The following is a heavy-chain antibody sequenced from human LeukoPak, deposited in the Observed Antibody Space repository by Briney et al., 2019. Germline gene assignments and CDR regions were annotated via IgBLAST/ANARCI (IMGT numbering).Heavy chain of an antibody. V-gene: IGHV4-4*07. D-gene: IGHD3-22*01. CDR3: ARVDSYYDSSGYYYGAGYGMDV. Sequence: SETLSLTCTASGGSISSYYWSWIRQPAGKGLEWIGRIYTSGSTNYNPSLKSRVTMSVDTSKNQFSLKLSSVTAADTAVYYCARVDSYYDSSGYYYGAGYGMDVWGQGTTVTVSS. CDR1: GGSISSYY. CDR2: IYTSGST. J-gene: IGHJ6*02.